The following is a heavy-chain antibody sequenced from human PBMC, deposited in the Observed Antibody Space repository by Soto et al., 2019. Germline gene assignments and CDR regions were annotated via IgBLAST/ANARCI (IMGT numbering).Heavy chain of an antibody. CDR1: GFTFSASW. Sequence: EVQLVESGGGLVEPGGSLRLSCAASGFTFSASWMGWVRQAPGKGLEYVGRIGTKPGGGPTDYTAPVKGRFTVSRDDSRNALYLQLQNLKADDTAVYFCNTSGGGQWGQGALVTVSS. CDR2: IGTKPGGGPT. D-gene: IGHD1-26*01. V-gene: IGHV3-15*04. J-gene: IGHJ4*02. CDR3: NTSGGGQ.